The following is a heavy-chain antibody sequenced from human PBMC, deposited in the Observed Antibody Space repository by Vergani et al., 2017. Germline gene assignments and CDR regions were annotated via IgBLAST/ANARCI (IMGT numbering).Heavy chain of an antibody. CDR1: GGSINSHNYY. CDR3: ARVNTETNGHLYYDYYMDV. V-gene: IGHV4-61*02. Sequence: QVQLQESGPGLVKPSQTLSLTCTVSGGSINSHNYYWSWIRQPPGKGLEWIGRIHTSGSTNYNPSLKSRVTMSEDTSKNQFSLNLTSVTAADTAVYFCARVNTETNGHLYYDYYMDVWGQGTAVTVS. D-gene: IGHD4-11*01. J-gene: IGHJ6*03. CDR2: IHTSGST.